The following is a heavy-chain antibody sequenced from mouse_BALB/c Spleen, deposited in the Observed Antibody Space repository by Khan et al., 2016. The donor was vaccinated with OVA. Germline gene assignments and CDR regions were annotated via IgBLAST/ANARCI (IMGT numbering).Heavy chain of an antibody. D-gene: IGHD1-1*02. CDR1: GYTFSSFS. CDR3: GGGLGGWFAY. CDR2: ISSGCDYT. J-gene: IGHJ3*01. Sequence: EVELLESGGDLVKPGVSLKLSCAASGYTFSSFSMSWVRQTPAKRLEWVASISSGCDYTYYPDSVKGRFTISVDNAKNTPYLQMSGLKSEDTAIYYCGGGLGGWFAYWGQGTLVTVS. V-gene: IGHV5-6*01.